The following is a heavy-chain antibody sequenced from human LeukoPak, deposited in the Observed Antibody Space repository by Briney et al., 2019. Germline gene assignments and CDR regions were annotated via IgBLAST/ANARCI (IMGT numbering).Heavy chain of an antibody. D-gene: IGHD2-2*01. CDR1: GFTFSSYS. CDR3: ARDSGGGDIVVVPAAMTYYYYNGMDV. V-gene: IGHV3-21*01. CDR2: ISSSSSYI. Sequence: GGSLRLSCAASGFTFSSYSMNWVRQAPGKGLEWVSSISSSSSYIYYADSVRGRFTISRDNAKNSLYLQMNSLRAEDTAVYYCARDSGGGDIVVVPAAMTYYYYNGMDVWGQGTTVTVSS. J-gene: IGHJ6*02.